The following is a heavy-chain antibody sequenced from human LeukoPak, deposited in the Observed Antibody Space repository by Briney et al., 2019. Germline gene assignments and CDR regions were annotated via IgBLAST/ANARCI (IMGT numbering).Heavy chain of an antibody. CDR3: ARDRQIAVAGTDY. Sequence: ASVKVSCKASGYTFTGYYMHWVRQAPGQGLEWMGWINPNSGGTTYAQKFQGRVTMTRDTSISTAYMELSRLRSDDTAVYYCARDRQIAVAGTDYWGQGTLVTVSS. D-gene: IGHD6-19*01. CDR2: INPNSGGT. CDR1: GYTFTGYY. J-gene: IGHJ4*02. V-gene: IGHV1-2*02.